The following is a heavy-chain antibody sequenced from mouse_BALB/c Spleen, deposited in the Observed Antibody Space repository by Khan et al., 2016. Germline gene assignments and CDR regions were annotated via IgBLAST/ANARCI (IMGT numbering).Heavy chain of an antibody. CDR3: ARAWYSMYY. Sequence: QVQLQQSGAELMKPGASVKISCKATGYTFSIYWIEWVKQRPGHGLEWLGDILPGNANSNYNENLKGKATLTADPSYNTAYMQRSSLTSEDSAVYYCARAWYSMYYWSQGTSVTVSS. V-gene: IGHV1-9*01. CDR1: GYTFSIYW. J-gene: IGHJ4*01. CDR2: ILPGNANS.